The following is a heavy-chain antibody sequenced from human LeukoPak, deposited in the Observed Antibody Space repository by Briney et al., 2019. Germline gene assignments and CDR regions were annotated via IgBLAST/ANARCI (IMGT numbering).Heavy chain of an antibody. J-gene: IGHJ4*02. CDR2: IHPEGNEK. V-gene: IGHV3-7*04. CDR1: GFSFTNFW. Sequence: GGSLRLSCAVSGFSFTNFWMSWVRQAPGRGLEWVANIHPEGNEKYHVESVKGRFTISRDNTKNLLFLQMNGLRVEDTTVYYCARGDAFSGDHWGQGTLVTVSS. CDR3: ARGDAFSGDH.